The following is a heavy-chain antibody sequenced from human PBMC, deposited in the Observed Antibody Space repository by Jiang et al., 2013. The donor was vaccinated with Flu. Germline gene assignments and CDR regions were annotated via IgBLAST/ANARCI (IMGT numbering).Heavy chain of an antibody. Sequence: SGGTFSSYAISWVRQAPGQGLEWMGGIIPIFGTANYAQKFQGRVTITADESTSTAYMELSSLRSEDTAVYYCARDQVVPAAIGHYYWGQGTLVTVSS. D-gene: IGHD2-2*01. CDR3: ARDQVVPAAIGHYY. CDR2: IIPIFGTA. V-gene: IGHV1-69*01. J-gene: IGHJ4*02. CDR1: GGTFSSYA.